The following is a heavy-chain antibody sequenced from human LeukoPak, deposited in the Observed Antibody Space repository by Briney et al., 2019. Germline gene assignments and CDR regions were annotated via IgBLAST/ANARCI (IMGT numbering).Heavy chain of an antibody. Sequence: GGSLRLSCAASGFTFDDYGMSWVRQAPGKGLEGVSGINWNGGSTGYADSVKGRFTISRDNAKNSLYLQMNSLRAEDTALYYCARDRYYYDSSGYYGPDYWGQGTLVTVSS. CDR1: GFTFDDYG. V-gene: IGHV3-20*04. J-gene: IGHJ4*02. D-gene: IGHD3-22*01. CDR3: ARDRYYYDSSGYYGPDY. CDR2: INWNGGST.